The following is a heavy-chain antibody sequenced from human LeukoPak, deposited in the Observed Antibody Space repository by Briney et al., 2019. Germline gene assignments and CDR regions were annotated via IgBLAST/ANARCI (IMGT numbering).Heavy chain of an antibody. V-gene: IGHV4-59*01. CDR1: GGSISSYY. J-gene: IGHJ1*01. D-gene: IGHD4-23*01. CDR2: IYYSGGT. Sequence: SETLSLTCTVSGGSISSYYWSWIRQPPGKGLEWIGYIYYSGGTNYNPSLKSRVTISVDTSKNQFSLKLSSVTAADTAVYYCARMVVVTRHFQHWGQGTLVTVSS. CDR3: ARMVVVTRHFQH.